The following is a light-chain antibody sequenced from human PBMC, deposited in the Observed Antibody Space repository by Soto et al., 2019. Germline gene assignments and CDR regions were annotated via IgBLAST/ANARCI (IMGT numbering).Light chain of an antibody. Sequence: QSALTQRASMSGSPGQSITISCTGSSSDVGCYNYVSWYQQHPGKAPKLVISEVSNRPSGVSDRFSGSKSGNTASLTISGLQSEDEADYYCSSYTGTSSTLYVFGTGTKLTVL. J-gene: IGLJ1*01. CDR2: EVS. V-gene: IGLV2-14*01. CDR1: SSDVGCYNY. CDR3: SSYTGTSSTLYV.